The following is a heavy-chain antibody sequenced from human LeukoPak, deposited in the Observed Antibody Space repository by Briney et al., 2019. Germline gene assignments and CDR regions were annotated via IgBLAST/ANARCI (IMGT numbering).Heavy chain of an antibody. Sequence: GGSLRLSCAASGFTFYSYWMSWVRKAPGKGLEWVANINQDGSEKYYVDSVKGRLTISRDNAKNSMYLQMNSLRAEDTAVYYCARSPAAGTPTFDYWGQGTLVTVSS. CDR3: ARSPAAGTPTFDY. CDR1: GFTFYSYW. CDR2: INQDGSEK. V-gene: IGHV3-7*01. J-gene: IGHJ4*02. D-gene: IGHD6-13*01.